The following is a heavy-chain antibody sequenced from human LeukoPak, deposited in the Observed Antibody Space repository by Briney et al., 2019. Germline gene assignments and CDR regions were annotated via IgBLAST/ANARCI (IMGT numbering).Heavy chain of an antibody. CDR3: ARDKWLTTTHYFDY. J-gene: IGHJ4*02. Sequence: GGSLRLSCAASGFTFSSYEMNWVRQAPGKGLEWVSYISSSGSTIYYADSVKGRFTVSRDNAKNPVYLQMNSLRAEDTAVYYCARDKWLTTTHYFDYWGQGTLVTVSS. CDR2: ISSSGSTI. V-gene: IGHV3-48*03. CDR1: GFTFSSYE. D-gene: IGHD4-11*01.